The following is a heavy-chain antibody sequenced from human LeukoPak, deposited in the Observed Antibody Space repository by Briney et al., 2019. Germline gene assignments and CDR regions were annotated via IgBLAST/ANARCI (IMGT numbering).Heavy chain of an antibody. V-gene: IGHV4-4*02. Sequence: SGTLSLTCAVSGDSINSINWWSWVRQPPGKGLEWIGEIYHSGSTNYNPSLKSRVTISIDKSKNQFSLKLSSVTAVDTAVYYCARWPNYYGSGSTYYFDYWGQGTLVTVSS. CDR1: GDSINSINW. CDR3: ARWPNYYGSGSTYYFDY. D-gene: IGHD3-10*01. J-gene: IGHJ4*02. CDR2: IYHSGST.